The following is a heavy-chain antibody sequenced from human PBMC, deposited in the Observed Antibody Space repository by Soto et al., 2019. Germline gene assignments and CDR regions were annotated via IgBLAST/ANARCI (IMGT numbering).Heavy chain of an antibody. CDR1: GGSISSGGYS. Sequence: QLQLQESGSGLVKPSQTLSLTCAVSGGSISSGGYSWSWIRQPPGKGLEWIGYIYHSGSTYYNPSHKSRVTTSVDRSKHQFSRKLSSVTAADTAVYYCAAGGGLPRHYWGQGTLVTVSS. D-gene: IGHD5-12*01. CDR2: IYHSGST. CDR3: AAGGGLPRHY. J-gene: IGHJ4*02. V-gene: IGHV4-30-2*01.